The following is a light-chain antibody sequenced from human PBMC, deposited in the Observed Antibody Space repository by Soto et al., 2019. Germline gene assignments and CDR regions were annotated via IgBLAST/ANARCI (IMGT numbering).Light chain of an antibody. J-gene: IGLJ1*01. Sequence: QSALTQPRSVSGSPGQSVTISCTGTSIDVGGSGFVSWYQQHPDKAPKLMIYVVTQRPSGVPDRFSGSKSGNTASLTISGLQAEDEAEYYCCSYTATHTYIFGTGTKVTVL. CDR3: CSYTATHTYI. CDR2: VVT. V-gene: IGLV2-11*01. CDR1: SIDVGGSGF.